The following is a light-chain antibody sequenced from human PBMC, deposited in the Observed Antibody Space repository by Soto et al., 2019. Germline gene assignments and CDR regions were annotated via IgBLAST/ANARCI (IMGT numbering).Light chain of an antibody. CDR1: SSDIGYYNY. J-gene: IGLJ3*02. V-gene: IGLV2-14*01. CDR2: QVS. Sequence: QSVLTQPAYVSGSHGQPITISCAGTSSDIGYYNYVSWYQQHPGKAPKLMIYQVSHRPSGVSNRFSGSKSGYTASLTISGLQAEDEADYHCTSFTSSNTWVFGGGTKLTVL. CDR3: TSFTSSNTWV.